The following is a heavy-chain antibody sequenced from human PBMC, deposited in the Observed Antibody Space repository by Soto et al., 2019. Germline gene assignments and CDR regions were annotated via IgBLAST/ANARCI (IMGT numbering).Heavy chain of an antibody. CDR1: GFTFNSFA. V-gene: IGHV3-64D*06. Sequence: PGGSLRLSCAASGFTFNSFAMHWVRQAPGKGLEYVSAISGNGGATYYADSAKGRFTISRDNSKNTLYFQMSSLGADDMGVYYCVKGRRAAGNTLKAVGMDVWGQGTKVTVSS. CDR2: ISGNGGAT. D-gene: IGHD6-13*01. J-gene: IGHJ6*02. CDR3: VKGRRAAGNTLKAVGMDV.